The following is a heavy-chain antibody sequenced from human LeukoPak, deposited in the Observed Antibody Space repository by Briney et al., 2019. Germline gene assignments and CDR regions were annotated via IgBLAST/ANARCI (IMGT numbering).Heavy chain of an antibody. CDR1: GFTFSSYS. D-gene: IGHD3-22*01. CDR3: ARDPRMYYYDSSVFDY. CDR2: ISSSSSYI. V-gene: IGHV3-21*01. Sequence: PGGSLRLSCAASGFTFSSYSMNWVRQAPGKGLEWVSSISSSSSYIYYADSVKGRFTISRDNAKNSLYLQMNSLRAEDTAVYYCARDPRMYYYDSSVFDYWGQGTLVTVSS. J-gene: IGHJ4*02.